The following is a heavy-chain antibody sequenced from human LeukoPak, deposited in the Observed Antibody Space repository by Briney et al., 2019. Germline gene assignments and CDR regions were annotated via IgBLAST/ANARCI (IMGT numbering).Heavy chain of an antibody. D-gene: IGHD4-17*01. CDR1: GFTFSSYG. V-gene: IGHV3-30*02. J-gene: IGHJ4*02. Sequence: PGRSLRLSCAASGFTFSSYGMHWVRQAPGKGLEWVAFIRYDGSNKYYADSVKGRFTISRDNSKNTLYLQMNSLRAEDTAVYYCAKPDDYGDQYYFDYWGQGTLVTVSS. CDR3: AKPDDYGDQYYFDY. CDR2: IRYDGSNK.